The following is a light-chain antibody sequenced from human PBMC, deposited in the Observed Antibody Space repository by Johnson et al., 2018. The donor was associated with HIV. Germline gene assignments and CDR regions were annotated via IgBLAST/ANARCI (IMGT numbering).Light chain of an antibody. CDR1: SSNIEINY. CDR2: ENN. Sequence: QSVLTQPPSVSAAPGEKVTISCSGNSSNIEINYVSWYQQLPGTAPKLLIYENNKRPSGIPDRFSGSKSGTSATLGITGLQTGDEADYYFGTWTRILSPYFFGTGTNVTVL. V-gene: IGLV1-51*02. CDR3: GTWTRILSPYF. J-gene: IGLJ1*01.